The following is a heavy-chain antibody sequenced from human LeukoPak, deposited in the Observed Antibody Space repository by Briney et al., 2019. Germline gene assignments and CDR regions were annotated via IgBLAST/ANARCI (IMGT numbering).Heavy chain of an antibody. CDR2: IIPIFGTA. D-gene: IGHD3-9*01. J-gene: IGHJ6*02. CDR3: ATLGIRYPSLPDGMDV. Sequence: SVKVSCKASGGTFSSYAISWVRQAPGQGLEWMGGIIPIFGTANYAQKFQGRVTITADESTSTAYMGLSSLRSEDTAVYYCATLGIRYPSLPDGMDVWGQGTTVTVSS. CDR1: GGTFSSYA. V-gene: IGHV1-69*13.